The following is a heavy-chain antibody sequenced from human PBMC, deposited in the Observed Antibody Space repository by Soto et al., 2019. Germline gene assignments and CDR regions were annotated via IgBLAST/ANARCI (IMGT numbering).Heavy chain of an antibody. D-gene: IGHD2-21*02. V-gene: IGHV3-74*01. Sequence: EVQLVESGGALVQPGGSLRLSCAASGFSVSSSWMHWVRQPPGKGLMWVSRIKYDGTLTSYADSVKGRFTISRDTAKNRLYLEMNSLRAEDTAVYYCAKTDWLDTWGQGTLVIVSS. CDR2: IKYDGTLT. J-gene: IGHJ5*02. CDR3: AKTDWLDT. CDR1: GFSVSSSW.